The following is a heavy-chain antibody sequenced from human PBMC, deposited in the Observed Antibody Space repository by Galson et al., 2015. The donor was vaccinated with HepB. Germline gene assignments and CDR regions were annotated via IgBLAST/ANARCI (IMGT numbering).Heavy chain of an antibody. CDR1: GGTFSSYA. CDR3: ARELRDSGYDYPYAFDI. J-gene: IGHJ3*02. CDR2: IIPIFGTA. Sequence: SVKVSCKASGGTFSSYAISWVRQAPGQGLEWMGGIIPIFGTANYAQKFQGRVTITADESTSTAYMELSSLRSEDTAVYYCARELRDSGYDYPYAFDIWGQGTMVTVSS. V-gene: IGHV1-69*13. D-gene: IGHD5-12*01.